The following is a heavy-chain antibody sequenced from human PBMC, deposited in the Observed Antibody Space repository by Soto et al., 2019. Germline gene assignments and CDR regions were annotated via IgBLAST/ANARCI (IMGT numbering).Heavy chain of an antibody. CDR3: AKDVTIHYDFWSGYPDP. D-gene: IGHD3-3*01. V-gene: IGHV3-30*18. J-gene: IGHJ5*02. CDR2: ISYDGSNK. Sequence: ESGGGVVQPGRSLRLSCAASGFTFSSYGMHWVRQAPGKGLEWVAVISYDGSNKYYADSVKGRFTISRDNSKNTLYLQMNSLRAEDTAVYYCAKDVTIHYDFWSGYPDPWGQGTLVTVSS. CDR1: GFTFSSYG.